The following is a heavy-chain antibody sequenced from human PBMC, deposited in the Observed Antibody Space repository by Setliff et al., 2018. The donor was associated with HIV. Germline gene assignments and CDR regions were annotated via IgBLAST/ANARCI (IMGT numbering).Heavy chain of an antibody. CDR3: ARARFWSGYYTGDNYYYMDV. V-gene: IGHV4-61*09. CDR1: GGSISSGSYY. Sequence: SETLSLTCTVSGGSISSGSYYRSWIRQPAGKGLEWIGHIYTSGSTYYNPSLKSRVTFSLDTSKMQFSLELKSVTAADTAMYYCARARFWSGYYTGDNYYYMDVWGKGTTVTVSS. D-gene: IGHD3-3*01. CDR2: IYTSGST. J-gene: IGHJ6*03.